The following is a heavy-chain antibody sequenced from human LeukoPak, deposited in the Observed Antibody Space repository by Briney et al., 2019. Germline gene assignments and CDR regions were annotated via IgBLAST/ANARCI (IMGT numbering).Heavy chain of an antibody. V-gene: IGHV4-39*01. CDR1: GGSISSGDYY. D-gene: IGHD3-3*01. CDR3: ARQRSYYDFWSGYLDAFDI. Sequence: PSETLSLTCTVSGGSISSGDYYWSWIRQPPGKGLEWIGSIYYSGSTYYNPSLKSRVTISVDTSKNQFSLKLSSVTAADTAVYYCARQRSYYDFWSGYLDAFDIWGQGTMVTVSS. J-gene: IGHJ3*02. CDR2: IYYSGST.